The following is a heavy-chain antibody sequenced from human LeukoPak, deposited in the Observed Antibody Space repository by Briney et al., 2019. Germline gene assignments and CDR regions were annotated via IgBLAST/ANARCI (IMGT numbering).Heavy chain of an antibody. CDR3: ARGAYSSSFYYYYMDV. Sequence: ASVKVSCKASGYTFTSYDINWVRQATGQGVEWMGWMNPNSGNTGYAQKFQGRVTITRNTSISTAYMELSSLRSEDTAVYYCARGAYSSSFYYYYMDVWGKGPTVSVSS. CDR2: MNPNSGNT. J-gene: IGHJ6*03. D-gene: IGHD6-13*01. CDR1: GYTFTSYD. V-gene: IGHV1-8*01.